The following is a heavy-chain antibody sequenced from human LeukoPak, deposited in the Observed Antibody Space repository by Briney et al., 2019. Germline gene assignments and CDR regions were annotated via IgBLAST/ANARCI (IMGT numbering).Heavy chain of an antibody. Sequence: SETLSLTCAVYGGSFSGYYWSWIRQPPGKGLEWIGEINHSGSTNYNPSLKSRVTISVDTSKNQFSLKLSSVTAADTAVYYCARGLGYSSGRARPMRVYYFDYWGQGTLVTVSS. J-gene: IGHJ4*02. V-gene: IGHV4-34*01. CDR1: GGSFSGYY. D-gene: IGHD6-19*01. CDR3: ARGLGYSSGRARPMRVYYFDY. CDR2: INHSGST.